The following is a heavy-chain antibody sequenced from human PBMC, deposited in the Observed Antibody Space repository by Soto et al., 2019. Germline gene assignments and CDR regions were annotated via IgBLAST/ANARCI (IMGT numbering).Heavy chain of an antibody. D-gene: IGHD3-10*01. CDR1: GYTFTSYY. V-gene: IGHV1-46*03. J-gene: IGHJ5*02. CDR3: ARDGDVYEGYNWFDP. Sequence: ASVKVSCKASGYTFTSYYMHWVRQAPGQGLEWMGIINPSGGSTSYAQKFQGRVTMTRDTSTSTVYMELSSLRSEDTAVYYCARDGDVYEGYNWFDPWGQGTLVTVSS. CDR2: INPSGGST.